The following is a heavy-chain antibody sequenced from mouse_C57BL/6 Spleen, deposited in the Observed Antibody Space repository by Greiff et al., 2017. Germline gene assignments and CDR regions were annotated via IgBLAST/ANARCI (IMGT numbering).Heavy chain of an antibody. CDR2: IYPGDGDT. J-gene: IGHJ1*03. Sequence: QVQLKESGAELVKPGASVKISCKASGYAFSSYWMNWVKQRPGKGLEWIGQIYPGDGDTNYNGKFKGKATLTADKSSSTAYMQLSSLTSEDSAVYFCAREVTTGWYFDVWGTGTTVTVSS. CDR1: GYAFSSYW. V-gene: IGHV1-80*01. CDR3: AREVTTGWYFDV. D-gene: IGHD2-2*01.